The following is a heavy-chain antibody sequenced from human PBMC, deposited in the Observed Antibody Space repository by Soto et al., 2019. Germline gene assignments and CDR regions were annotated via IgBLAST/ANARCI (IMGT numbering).Heavy chain of an antibody. V-gene: IGHV3-23*01. CDR3: AKDSERPVGWYYFDY. CDR1: VFTYSGYS. D-gene: IGHD6-19*01. CDR2: ISGSGGRT. Sequence: PGGPLRPSCVASVFTYSGYSTNSLRQAPWKKREWVSAISGSGGRTYYADSVKGRFTISRDNSKNTLYLKMNSLRAEDTAVYYCAKDSERPVGWYYFDYWGQGTLVTVSS. J-gene: IGHJ4*02.